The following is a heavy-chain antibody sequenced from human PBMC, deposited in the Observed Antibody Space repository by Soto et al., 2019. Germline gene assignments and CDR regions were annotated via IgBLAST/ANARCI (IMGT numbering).Heavy chain of an antibody. J-gene: IGHJ4*01. Sequence: ASVNVSCKASGYTFTSYGISWVRRAPGQGLEWMGWISAYNGNTNYAQKLQGRVTMTTDTSTSTAYMELRSLRSDDTAVYYCAREWVDTAQFDYWGQGTLVTVSS. D-gene: IGHD5-18*01. CDR1: GYTFTSYG. CDR3: AREWVDTAQFDY. CDR2: ISAYNGNT. V-gene: IGHV1-18*01.